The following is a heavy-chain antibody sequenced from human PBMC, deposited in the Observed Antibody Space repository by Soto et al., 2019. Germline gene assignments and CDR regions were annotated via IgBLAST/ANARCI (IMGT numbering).Heavy chain of an antibody. CDR1: GGSISSYY. CDR2: IYYSGST. J-gene: IGHJ4*02. D-gene: IGHD1-26*01. Sequence: QVQLQESGPGLVKPSETLSLTCTVSGGSISSYYWSWIRQPPGKGLEWIGYIYYSGSTNYNPSLTSRVTLSVDTSKNQFSLKLSSVTAADTAVYYCASRYGSAIDYWGQGTLVTVSS. V-gene: IGHV4-59*08. CDR3: ASRYGSAIDY.